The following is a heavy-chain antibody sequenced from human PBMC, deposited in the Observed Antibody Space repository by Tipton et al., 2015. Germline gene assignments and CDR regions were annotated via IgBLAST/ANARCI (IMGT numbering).Heavy chain of an antibody. Sequence: GLVKPSQTLSLTCAISGESVSTNGLAWNWIRQSPSRGLEWLGRTYYMSEWYNDYAESVKSRITINPDISKNQFSLQLKSVIPEDTAVYYCARLRRPFDYWGQGTLVTVSS. D-gene: IGHD5-12*01. CDR3: ARLRRPFDY. V-gene: IGHV6-1*01. CDR2: TYYMSEWYN. CDR1: GESVSTNGLA. J-gene: IGHJ4*02.